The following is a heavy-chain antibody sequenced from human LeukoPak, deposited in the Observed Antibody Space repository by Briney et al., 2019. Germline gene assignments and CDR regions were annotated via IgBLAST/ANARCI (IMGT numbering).Heavy chain of an antibody. CDR3: ARVDGASVTSRGWFDP. V-gene: IGHV4-31*03. Sequence: SETLSLTCTVSGGFISSGGYYWSWIRQHPGKGPEWIAFIYNSGHTDYNLSLKSRVSISVDTSKNQFSLEMRSVTPADTAGFYCARVDGASVTSRGWFDPWGRGTLVTVSS. J-gene: IGHJ5*02. D-gene: IGHD4-11*01. CDR1: GGFISSGGYY. CDR2: IYNSGHT.